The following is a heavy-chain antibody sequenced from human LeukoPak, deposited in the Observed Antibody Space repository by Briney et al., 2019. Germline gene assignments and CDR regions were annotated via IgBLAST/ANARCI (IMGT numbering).Heavy chain of an antibody. CDR2: ISGSGGST. D-gene: IGHD6-19*01. J-gene: IGHJ4*02. CDR1: GFTFSSYA. Sequence: GGSLRLACAASGFTFSSYAMSWVRQAPGKGLEWVSAISGSGGSTYYADSVKGRFTISRDNSKNTLYLQMNSLRAEDTAVYYCAKVLLNKYSSGFNPDYWGQGTLVTVSS. CDR3: AKVLLNKYSSGFNPDY. V-gene: IGHV3-23*01.